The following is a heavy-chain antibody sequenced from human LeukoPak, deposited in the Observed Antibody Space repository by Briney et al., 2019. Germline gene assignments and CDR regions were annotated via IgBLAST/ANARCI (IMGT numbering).Heavy chain of an antibody. CDR2: IKQDGSEK. CDR1: GFTFSSYA. Sequence: GGSLRLSCAASGFTFSSYAMSWVRQAPGKGLEWVANIKQDGSEKYYVDSVKGRFTISRDNAKNSLYLQMNSLRAEDTAVYYCARAMYYYDSTGYWVSSYYFDYWGQGTLVTVSS. D-gene: IGHD3-22*01. CDR3: ARAMYYYDSTGYWVSSYYFDY. J-gene: IGHJ4*02. V-gene: IGHV3-7*01.